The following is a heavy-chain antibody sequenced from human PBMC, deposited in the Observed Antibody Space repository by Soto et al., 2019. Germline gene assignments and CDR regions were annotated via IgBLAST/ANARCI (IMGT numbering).Heavy chain of an antibody. V-gene: IGHV3-7*01. CDR2: IKHDGSVK. Sequence: GGTLSLSCAAPGFTFNSYGMRCVPQAPATGLERVANIKHDGSVKYYVDSVKGRFTISRDNAKNSLYLQMNSLRAEDTAVYYCASLDAYDLWSGPNRLDPWGQGTLVTVSS. CDR1: GFTFNSYG. J-gene: IGHJ5*02. CDR3: ASLDAYDLWSGPNRLDP. D-gene: IGHD3-3*01.